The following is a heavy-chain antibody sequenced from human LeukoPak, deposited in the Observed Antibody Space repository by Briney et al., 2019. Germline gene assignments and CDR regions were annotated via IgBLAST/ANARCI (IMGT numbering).Heavy chain of an antibody. Sequence: GGSLRLSCAASGFTFDDYTMHWVRQAPGKGLEWVSLISWDGGSTYYADSVKGRFTISRDNSKNTLYLQMNSLRAEDTAVYYCAKYAAAILNWFDPWGQGTLVTVSS. CDR1: GFTFDDYT. CDR3: AKYAAAILNWFDP. CDR2: ISWDGGST. D-gene: IGHD6-13*01. V-gene: IGHV3-43*01. J-gene: IGHJ5*02.